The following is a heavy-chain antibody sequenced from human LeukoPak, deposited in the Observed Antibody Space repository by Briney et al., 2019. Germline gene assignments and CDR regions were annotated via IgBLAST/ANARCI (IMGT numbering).Heavy chain of an antibody. J-gene: IGHJ4*02. CDR2: IVPTVKIA. V-gene: IGHV1-69*04. Sequence: RASVKVSCKASGDTFSSYAILWVRQAPGQGLEWMGRIVPTVKIANYAQKFQGRVTITADKSTSTAYMELSSLRSEDTAVYYCARAASSWSLIDYWGQGTLVTVSS. CDR3: ARAASSWSLIDY. CDR1: GDTFSSYA. D-gene: IGHD6-13*01.